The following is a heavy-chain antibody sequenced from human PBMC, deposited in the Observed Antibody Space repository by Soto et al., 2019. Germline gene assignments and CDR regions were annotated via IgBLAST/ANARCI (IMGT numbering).Heavy chain of an antibody. CDR1: GFTFNNYG. J-gene: IGHJ4*02. D-gene: IGHD1-26*01. CDR3: ATDMALSDSPTRDY. V-gene: IGHV3-30*03. CDR2: ISYDGRNK. Sequence: PRGALRLSCAASGFTFNNYGMRWFRQAPGIGLEWVAVISYDGRNKNYLEFVKGRFTISRDSSNKTLYLPMNSPCGEDKAVYHFATDMALSDSPTRDYRGKVTL.